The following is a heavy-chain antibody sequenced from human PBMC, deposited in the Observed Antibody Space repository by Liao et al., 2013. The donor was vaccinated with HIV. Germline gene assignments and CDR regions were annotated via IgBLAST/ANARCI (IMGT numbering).Heavy chain of an antibody. V-gene: IGHV4-59*01. CDR3: ARASFYDFWSYAFDV. Sequence: QVQLQESGPGLVKPSETLSLTCTVFGGSISSYYWSWIRQSPGKGLEWIGYIHYTWGTNYNPSLKSRVTISVDTSEKQFSLRLTSLTAADTAVYYCARASFYDFWSYAFDVWGQGTMVTVSS. D-gene: IGHD3-3*01. CDR1: GGSISSYY. J-gene: IGHJ3*01. CDR2: IHYTWGT.